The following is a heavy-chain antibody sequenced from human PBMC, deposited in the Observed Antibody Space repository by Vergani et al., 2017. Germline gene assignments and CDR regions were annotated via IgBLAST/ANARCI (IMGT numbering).Heavy chain of an antibody. CDR3: ARRYCSSTSCYSH. V-gene: IGHV4-34*01. CDR1: GGSFSGYY. CDR2: INHSGST. Sequence: QVQLQQWGAGLLKPSETLSLTCAVYGGSFSGYYWSWIRQPPGKGLEWIGEINHSGSTNYNPSLKSRVTISVDTSKNQFSLKLSSVTAADTAVYYCARRYCSSTSCYSHWGQGTLSPSPQ. J-gene: IGHJ4*02. D-gene: IGHD2-2*01.